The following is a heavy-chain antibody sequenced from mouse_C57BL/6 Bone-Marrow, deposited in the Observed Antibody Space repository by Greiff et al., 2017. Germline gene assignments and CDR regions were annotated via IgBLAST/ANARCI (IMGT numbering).Heavy chain of an antibody. CDR1: GYTFTSYG. CDR3: ASLYDGYSAWFAY. D-gene: IGHD2-3*01. V-gene: IGHV1-81*01. Sequence: QVQLQQSGAELARPGASVKLSCKASGYTFTSYGISWVKQRTGQGLEWIGEIYPRSGNTYYNEKFKGKATLTADKSSSTAYMELRSLTSEDSAGYFCASLYDGYSAWFAYWGQGTLVTVSA. J-gene: IGHJ3*01. CDR2: IYPRSGNT.